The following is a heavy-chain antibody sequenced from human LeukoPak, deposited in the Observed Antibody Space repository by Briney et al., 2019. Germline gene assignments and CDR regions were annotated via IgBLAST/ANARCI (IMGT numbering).Heavy chain of an antibody. V-gene: IGHV3-48*01. CDR1: GFTFSDYS. J-gene: IGHJ4*02. D-gene: IGHD5-24*01. CDR3: ARDYKYAFDN. Sequence: GGSLRLSCAASGFTFSDYSMNWVRQAPGKGLEWISYNGIDSGNTNYADSGKGRFTISGDKAKNSLYLQMNSPRVEDTAVYYCARDYKYAFDNWGQGTLVTVSS. CDR2: NGIDSGNT.